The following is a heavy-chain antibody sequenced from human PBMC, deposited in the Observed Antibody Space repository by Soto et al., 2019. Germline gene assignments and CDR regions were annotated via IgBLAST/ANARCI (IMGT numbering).Heavy chain of an antibody. CDR2: IIPILGIA. D-gene: IGHD6-19*01. V-gene: IGHV1-69*02. CDR3: ARAVADFYYGMDV. J-gene: IGHJ6*02. CDR1: GGTFSSYT. Sequence: QVQLVQSGAEVKKPGSSVKVSCKASGGTFSSYTISWVRQAPGQGLEWMGRIIPILGIANYAQKFQGRVTXTXDXYTSTAYMELSSLRSEDTAVYYCARAVADFYYGMDVWGQGTTVTVSS.